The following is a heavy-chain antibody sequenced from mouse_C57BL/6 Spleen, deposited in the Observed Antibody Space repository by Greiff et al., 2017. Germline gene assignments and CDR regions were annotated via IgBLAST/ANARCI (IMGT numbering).Heavy chain of an antibody. V-gene: IGHV1-7*01. CDR3: ANYYGDAMDY. D-gene: IGHD1-1*01. Sequence: QVQLQQSGAELAKPGASVKLSCKASGYTFTSYWMHWVKQRPGQGLEWIGYIYPSSGYTTYNQKFKGKATLTADKSSSTAYMQLSSLTYEDSAVYYCANYYGDAMDYWGQGTSVTVST. J-gene: IGHJ4*01. CDR2: IYPSSGYT. CDR1: GYTFTSYW.